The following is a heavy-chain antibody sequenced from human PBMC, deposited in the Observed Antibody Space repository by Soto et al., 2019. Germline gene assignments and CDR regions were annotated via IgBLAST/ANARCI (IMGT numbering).Heavy chain of an antibody. J-gene: IGHJ4*02. CDR2: ISGSGGST. V-gene: IGHV3-23*01. Sequence: GGSLRLSRAASGFTFSSYAMSWVRQAPGKGLEWVSAISGSGGSTYYADSVKGRFTISRDNSKNTLYLQMNSLRAEDTAVYYCANLDIVVVPANDYWGQGTLVTVSS. CDR1: GFTFSSYA. D-gene: IGHD2-2*01. CDR3: ANLDIVVVPANDY.